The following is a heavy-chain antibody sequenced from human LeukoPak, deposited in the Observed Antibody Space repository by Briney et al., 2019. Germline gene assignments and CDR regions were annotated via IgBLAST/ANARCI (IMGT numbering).Heavy chain of an antibody. CDR2: INPNSGGT. CDR1: GYTFTGYY. J-gene: IGHJ4*02. CDR3: AREESPPDNVPTDY. Sequence: VASVKVSCKASGYTFTGYYMHWVRQAPGQGLEWMGRINPNSGGTNYAQKFQGRVTMTRDTSISTAYVELSMLRSDDTAVYYCAREESPPDNVPTDYWGQGTLVTVSS. D-gene: IGHD1-14*01. V-gene: IGHV1-2*06.